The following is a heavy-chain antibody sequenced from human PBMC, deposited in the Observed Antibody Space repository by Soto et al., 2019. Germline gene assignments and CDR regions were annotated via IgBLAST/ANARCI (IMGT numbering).Heavy chain of an antibody. CDR1: GFSLSNNW. CDR2: IKPDGSEI. J-gene: IGHJ4*02. V-gene: IGHV3-7*04. CDR3: ARDGGRGYDFVD. D-gene: IGHD5-12*01. Sequence: EVQLVESGGGLVQPGGSLRLSCAASGFSLSNNWMSWVRQAPGKGLEWVANIKPDGSEIFYVDSVKGRFTISRDNAKNSLYLQMSSLRGEDTAVYYCARDGGRGYDFVDWAQGTLVTVSS.